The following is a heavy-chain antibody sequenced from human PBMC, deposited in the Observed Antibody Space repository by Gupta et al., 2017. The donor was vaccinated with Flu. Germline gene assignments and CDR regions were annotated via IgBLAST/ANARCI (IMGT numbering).Heavy chain of an antibody. CDR3: AREGAYDTGDHIDSHFDF. D-gene: IGHD3-9*01. CDR1: GYTFTTYY. J-gene: IGHJ4*02. Sequence: QVQLVQSGAEVKEPGASLKLSCKASGYTFTTYYIHWVRQAPGQGLEWMGIINPSGGSTNYAQKFHDRFTMTRDTSASTFYMELSALTSDDTALYYCAREGAYDTGDHIDSHFDFWGRGTLVTVSS. CDR2: INPSGGST. V-gene: IGHV1-46*01.